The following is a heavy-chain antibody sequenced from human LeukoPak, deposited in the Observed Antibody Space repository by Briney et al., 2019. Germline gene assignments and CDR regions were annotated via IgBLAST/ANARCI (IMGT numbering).Heavy chain of an antibody. D-gene: IGHD6-13*01. Sequence: GASVKVSCEASGYTFTSYGISWVRQAPGQGLEWMGWISGYNGNTNYAQKFQDRVVMTTDTSTSTVYMELRSLRPDDTAVYYCARDSSSWLHGHWGQGTLVTVSS. V-gene: IGHV1-18*01. J-gene: IGHJ4*02. CDR3: ARDSSSWLHGH. CDR2: ISGYNGNT. CDR1: GYTFTSYG.